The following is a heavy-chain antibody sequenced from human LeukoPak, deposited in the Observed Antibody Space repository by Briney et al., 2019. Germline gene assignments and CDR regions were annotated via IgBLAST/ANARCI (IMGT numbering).Heavy chain of an antibody. J-gene: IGHJ3*02. CDR2: INSDGSST. CDR3: TTDLGVGAQGYDAFDI. CDR1: GFTFSSYW. V-gene: IGHV3-74*01. D-gene: IGHD1-26*01. Sequence: GGSLRLSCAASGFTFSSYWMHWVRQAPGKGLVWVSRINSDGSSTSYADSVKGRFTISRDNAKNTLYLQMNSLKTEDTAVYYCTTDLGVGAQGYDAFDIWGQGTMVTVSS.